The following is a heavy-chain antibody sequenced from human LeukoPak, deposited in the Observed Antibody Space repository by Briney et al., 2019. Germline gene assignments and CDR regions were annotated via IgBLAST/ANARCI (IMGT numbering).Heavy chain of an antibody. D-gene: IGHD3-22*01. Sequence: GGSLRLSCAASGFTFNYYAMTWVRQAPGKGLEWVSAISGSGGSTHYADSVKGRFTISRDNSKNTLYLLMNSLRAEDTALYYCANYYDSSGYRPFDYCGQGTLVTVSS. J-gene: IGHJ4*02. V-gene: IGHV3-23*01. CDR2: ISGSGGST. CDR1: GFTFNYYA. CDR3: ANYYDSSGYRPFDY.